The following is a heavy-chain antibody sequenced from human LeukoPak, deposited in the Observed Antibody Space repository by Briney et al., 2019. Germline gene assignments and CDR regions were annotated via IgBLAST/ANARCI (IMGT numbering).Heavy chain of an antibody. CDR1: GFTFCDYA. Sequence: GGSLRLSCTASGFTFCDYAMSWVRQAPGKGLEWVGFIRSKAYGGTTEYAASVKGRFTISRDDSKSIAYLQMNSLKTEDTAVYYCTRDTTTVTTDYYYYMDVWGKGTTVTISS. V-gene: IGHV3-49*04. J-gene: IGHJ6*03. CDR3: TRDTTTVTTDYYYYMDV. D-gene: IGHD4-17*01. CDR2: IRSKAYGGTT.